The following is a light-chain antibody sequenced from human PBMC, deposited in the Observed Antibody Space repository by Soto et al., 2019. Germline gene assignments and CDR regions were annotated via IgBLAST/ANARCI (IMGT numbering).Light chain of an antibody. CDR3: TSYRSSSTLWV. CDR1: SSDVGGYNY. CDR2: DVS. J-gene: IGLJ3*02. Sequence: QSALTQPASVSGSPGQSITISCTGTSSDVGGYNYVSWYQQHPGKAPKLMIYDVSNRPSGVSNRFSGSKSGNTASLTISGLQAEDEADYYCTSYRSSSTLWVFGGGTKLTVL. V-gene: IGLV2-14*01.